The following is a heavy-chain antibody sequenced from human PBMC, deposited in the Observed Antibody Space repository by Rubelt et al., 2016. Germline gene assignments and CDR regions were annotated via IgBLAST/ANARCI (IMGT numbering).Heavy chain of an antibody. D-gene: IGHD3-22*01. Sequence: QVQLQQWGAGLLKPSETLSLTCAVYGGSFSGYYWSWIRQPPGKGLEWIGEINHSGSTNYNPSLKGRFTISLDTSKNQFSLKRSSVTAADTAVYYCARHHYYDSSAGDHDAFDIWGQGTMVTVSS. J-gene: IGHJ3*02. CDR1: GGSFSGYY. V-gene: IGHV4-34*01. CDR2: INHSGST. CDR3: ARHHYYDSSAGDHDAFDI.